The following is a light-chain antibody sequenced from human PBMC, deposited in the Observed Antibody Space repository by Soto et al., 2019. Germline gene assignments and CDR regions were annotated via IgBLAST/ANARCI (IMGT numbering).Light chain of an antibody. V-gene: IGKV3-20*01. CDR3: QQYGNQRTT. CDR2: GAS. CDR1: QSVRNNY. J-gene: IGKJ5*01. Sequence: ETVLTQSPGTLSLSPGERSTLSCMAIQSVRNNYLAWYQQKPGKAPRLLISGASSRAAGIPERVSGSGSETDFTLTISRLEPEDFELYFCQQYGNQRTTFGQGTRLEIK.